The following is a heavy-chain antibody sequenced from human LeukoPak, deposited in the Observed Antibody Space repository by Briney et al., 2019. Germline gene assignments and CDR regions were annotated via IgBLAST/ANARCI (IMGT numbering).Heavy chain of an antibody. CDR3: ARGTSRFGELFPNWFDP. V-gene: IGHV4-59*01. CDR1: GGSISSYY. CDR2: IYYSGST. Sequence: SETLSLTCTVSGGSISSYYWSWIRQPPGKGLEWIGYIYYSGSTNYNPSLKSRVTISVDTSKNQFSLKLSSVTAADTAVYYCARGTSRFGELFPNWFDPWGQGTLVTVSS. D-gene: IGHD3-10*01. J-gene: IGHJ5*02.